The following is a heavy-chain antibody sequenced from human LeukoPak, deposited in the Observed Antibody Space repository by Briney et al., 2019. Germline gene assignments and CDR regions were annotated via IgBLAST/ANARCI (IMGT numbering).Heavy chain of an antibody. V-gene: IGHV4-39*01. CDR3: AKNWNYAPFDY. J-gene: IGHJ4*02. Sequence: SETLSLTCTVSGGSISSSSYYWGWIRQPPGKGLEWIGSIYYSGSTYYNPSLKSRVTISVDTSKNQFSLKLSSVTAADTAVYYCAKNWNYAPFDYWGQGTLVTVFS. CDR1: GGSISSSSYY. D-gene: IGHD1-7*01. CDR2: IYYSGST.